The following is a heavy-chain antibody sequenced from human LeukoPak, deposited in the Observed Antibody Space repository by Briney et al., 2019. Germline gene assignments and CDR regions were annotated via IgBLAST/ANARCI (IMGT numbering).Heavy chain of an antibody. CDR3: ARSDYSNYQTVWFDP. Sequence: ASVKVSCKASGGTFSSYAISWVRQAPGQGLEWMGRIIPIFGTANYAQKFQGRVTITADKSTSTAYMELSSLRSEDTAVYYCARSDYSNYQTVWFDPWGQGTLVTVSS. V-gene: IGHV1-69*06. J-gene: IGHJ5*02. CDR2: IIPIFGTA. CDR1: GGTFSSYA. D-gene: IGHD4-11*01.